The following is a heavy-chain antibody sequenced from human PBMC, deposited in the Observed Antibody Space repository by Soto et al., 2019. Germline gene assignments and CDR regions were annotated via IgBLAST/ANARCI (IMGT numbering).Heavy chain of an antibody. CDR2: IASDGTTK. V-gene: IGHV3-30-3*01. CDR3: ARSARVVTRDAFDF. J-gene: IGHJ3*01. Sequence: QVQLVESGGGVVQPGRSLRLSCAASGFNFGTYALHWVRQAPGKGLQWVAVIASDGTTKYNTDSVRGRITISRDKSNSTLFLQMNSLRPEDTAVYFCARSARVVTRDAFDFWVQGTLVTVS. CDR1: GFNFGTYA. D-gene: IGHD2-21*02.